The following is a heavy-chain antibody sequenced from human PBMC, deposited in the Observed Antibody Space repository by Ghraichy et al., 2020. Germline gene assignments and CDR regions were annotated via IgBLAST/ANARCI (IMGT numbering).Heavy chain of an antibody. CDR1: GFTFDDYA. CDR3: AKTDYGPVLGGAFDI. V-gene: IGHV3-9*01. D-gene: IGHD4/OR15-4a*01. CDR2: ISWNSGSI. J-gene: IGHJ3*02. Sequence: ALRLSCAASGFTFDDYAMHWVRQAPGKDLEWVSGISWNSGSIGYADSVKGRFTISRDNAKNSLYLQMNSLRAEDTALYYCAKTDYGPVLGGAFDIWGQGTMVTVSS.